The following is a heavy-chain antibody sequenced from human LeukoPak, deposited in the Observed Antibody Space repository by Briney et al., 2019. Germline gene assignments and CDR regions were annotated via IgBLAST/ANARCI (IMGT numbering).Heavy chain of an antibody. CDR1: GFTFSNYE. CDR2: IRSSGSSI. V-gene: IGHV3-48*03. Sequence: GGSLRLSCAASGFTFSNYEMNWVRQAPGKGLEWVSYIRSSGSSIYYADSVKGRFTISRDNAKNSLYLQMNSLRDEDTAVYYCATRTRTTVPFDYWGQGTLVTVSS. D-gene: IGHD4-11*01. J-gene: IGHJ4*02. CDR3: ATRTRTTVPFDY.